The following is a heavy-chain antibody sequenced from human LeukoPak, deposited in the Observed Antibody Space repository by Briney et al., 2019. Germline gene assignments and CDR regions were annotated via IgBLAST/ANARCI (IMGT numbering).Heavy chain of an antibody. CDR1: GFTFSSYA. CDR2: ISYDGSNK. D-gene: IGHD2-2*01. Sequence: GRSLRLSCAASGFTFSSYAMYWVRQAPGKGLGWVAVISYDGSNKYYADSVKGRFTISRDNSKNTLYLQMNSLRAEDTAVYYCARGDIVVVPAEGEAWYYYYGMDVWGQGTTVTVSS. J-gene: IGHJ6*02. V-gene: IGHV3-30-3*01. CDR3: ARGDIVVVPAEGEAWYYYYGMDV.